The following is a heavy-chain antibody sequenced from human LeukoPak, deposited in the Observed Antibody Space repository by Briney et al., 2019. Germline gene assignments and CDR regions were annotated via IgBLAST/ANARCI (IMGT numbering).Heavy chain of an antibody. CDR1: GYTFTGYY. CDR2: INSNTGDT. V-gene: IGHV1-2*02. J-gene: IGHJ5*02. Sequence: ASVKVSCKASGYTFTGYYMHWVRQAPGQGLEWMGWINSNTGDTSYAQKFQGRVTMTRDTSISTAYMELSRLRSDDTAVYYCARVPAAMGNWFDPWGQGTLVTVSS. CDR3: ARVPAAMGNWFDP. D-gene: IGHD2-2*01.